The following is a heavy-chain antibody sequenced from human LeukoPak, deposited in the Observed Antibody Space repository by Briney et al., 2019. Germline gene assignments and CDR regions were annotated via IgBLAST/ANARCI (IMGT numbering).Heavy chain of an antibody. D-gene: IGHD6-19*01. CDR1: GVTLSNYA. CDR3: AKDSGWPFDY. J-gene: IGHJ4*02. V-gene: IGHV3-23*01. CDR2: TSGNGAKT. Sequence: GGSLRLSCVASGVTLSNYAMSWARQAPGKGLEWVSATSGNGAKTYYADSVKGRFTISRDNSGNTLYLQMNSLRAEDTAVYYCAKDSGWPFDYWGQGTLVTVSS.